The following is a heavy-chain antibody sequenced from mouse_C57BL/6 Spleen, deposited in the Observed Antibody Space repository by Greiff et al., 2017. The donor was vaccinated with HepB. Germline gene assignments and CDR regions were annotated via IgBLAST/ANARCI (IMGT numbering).Heavy chain of an antibody. D-gene: IGHD1-1*01. CDR1: GYTFTDYY. V-gene: IGHV1-19*01. CDR2: INPYNGGT. J-gene: IGHJ3*01. Sequence: EVQRVESGPVLVKPGASVKMSCKASGYTFTDYYMNWVKQSHGKSLEWIGVINPYNGGTSYNQKFKGKATLTVAKSSSTAYMELNSLTSEDSAVYYGARSYYGSSYDGFAYWGQGTLVTVSA. CDR3: ARSYYGSSYDGFAY.